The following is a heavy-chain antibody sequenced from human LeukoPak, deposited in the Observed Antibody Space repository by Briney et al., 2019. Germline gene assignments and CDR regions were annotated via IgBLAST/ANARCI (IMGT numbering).Heavy chain of an antibody. D-gene: IGHD4/OR15-4a*01. CDR1: GFTFSSFA. CDR3: ARRAGAYSHPYDY. CDR2: ISSTGDST. Sequence: GGSLRLSCGASGFTFSSFAMTWVRQAPGKGLEWVSSISSTGDSTYFADSVKGRFTISRDNSKNTLYLQMNSLRADDTAVYYCARRAGAYSHPYDYWGQGTLVTVSS. J-gene: IGHJ4*02. V-gene: IGHV3-23*01.